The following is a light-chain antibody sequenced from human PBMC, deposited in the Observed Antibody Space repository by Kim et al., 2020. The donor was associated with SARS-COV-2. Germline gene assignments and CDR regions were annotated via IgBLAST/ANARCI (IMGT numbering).Light chain of an antibody. J-gene: IGLJ3*02. V-gene: IGLV1-47*01. CDR1: NSNIKRNY. CDR3: AAWDDILSGRV. Sequence: QSVLTQPPSASGTPRQRVTISCSGSNSNIKRNYVYWYQQVPGTAPKVLIYNNYQRPSGVPDRFSGSKSGTSASLDISGLRSEDEADYYCAAWDDILSGRVFGGGTQLTVL. CDR2: NNY.